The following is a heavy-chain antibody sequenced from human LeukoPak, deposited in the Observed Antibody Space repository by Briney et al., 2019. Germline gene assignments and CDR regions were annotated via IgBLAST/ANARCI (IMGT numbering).Heavy chain of an antibody. D-gene: IGHD1-26*01. CDR1: GFTFSDYY. J-gene: IGHJ3*02. CDR2: ISSSSSYT. Sequence: PGGSLRLSCAASGFTFSDYYMSWIRQAPGKGLEWVSYISSSSSYTNYADSVKGRFTISRDNAKNSLYLQMNRLRAEDTAVYYCARVPVSERAFDIWGQGTMVTVSS. V-gene: IGHV3-11*05. CDR3: ARVPVSERAFDI.